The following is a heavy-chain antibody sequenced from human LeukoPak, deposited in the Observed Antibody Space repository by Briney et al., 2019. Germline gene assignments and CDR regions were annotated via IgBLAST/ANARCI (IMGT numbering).Heavy chain of an antibody. D-gene: IGHD5-12*01. V-gene: IGHV4-38-2*01. CDR2: IYTSGST. Sequence: KPSETLSLTCAVSGYSISSGYYWGWIRQPPGKGLEWIGRIYTSGSTNYNPSLKSRVTMSVDTSKNQFSLKLSSVTAADTAVYYCARGQKKPNSGYLGRYDAFDIWGQGTMVTVSS. CDR1: GYSISSGYY. J-gene: IGHJ3*02. CDR3: ARGQKKPNSGYLGRYDAFDI.